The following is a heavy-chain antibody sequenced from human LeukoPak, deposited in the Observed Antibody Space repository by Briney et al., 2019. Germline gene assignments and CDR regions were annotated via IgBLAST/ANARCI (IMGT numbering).Heavy chain of an antibody. CDR1: GYTFTSYG. V-gene: IGHV1-18*01. J-gene: IGHJ4*02. CDR2: ISAYNGNT. CDR3: ATEGYCSSTSCYNDY. D-gene: IGHD2-2*02. Sequence: ASVRVSCKASGYTFTSYGISWVRQAPGQGLEWMGWISAYNGNTNYAQKLQGRVTMTTDTSTSTAYMELRSLRSDDTAVYYCATEGYCSSTSCYNDYWGQGTLVTVSS.